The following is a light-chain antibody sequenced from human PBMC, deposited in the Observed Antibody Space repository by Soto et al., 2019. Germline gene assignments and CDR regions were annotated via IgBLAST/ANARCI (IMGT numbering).Light chain of an antibody. J-gene: IGKJ3*01. V-gene: IGKV3-20*01. CDR3: QQYGSSPFFT. CDR1: QSVSSSY. CDR2: GAS. Sequence: EIVLTQSPGTLSLSPGERATLSCRASQSVSSSYLAWYQQKPGQAPRLLIYGASSRATGIPDRFSGSGSGTDVTLTISRLEPEDCAVYYCQQYGSSPFFTFGPGNTVDIK.